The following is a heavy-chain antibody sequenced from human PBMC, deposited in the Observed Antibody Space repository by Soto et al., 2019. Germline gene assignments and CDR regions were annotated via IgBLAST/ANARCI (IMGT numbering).Heavy chain of an antibody. CDR1: GGSISSGGYY. Sequence: QVQLQESGPGLVKPSQTLSLTCTVSGGSISSGGYYWSWIRQHPGKGLEGIGYIYYSGSTYYNPSLKSRVTIAGDTSKNQFSLKLSSVTAADTAVYYCARVFPVAGTSALPDYWGQGTLVTVSS. V-gene: IGHV4-31*03. CDR2: IYYSGST. J-gene: IGHJ4*02. CDR3: ARVFPVAGTSALPDY. D-gene: IGHD6-19*01.